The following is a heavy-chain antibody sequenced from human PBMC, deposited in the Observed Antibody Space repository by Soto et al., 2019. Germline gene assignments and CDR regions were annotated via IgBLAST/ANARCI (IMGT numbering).Heavy chain of an antibody. CDR2: ISYDGSNK. Sequence: PGGSLRLSCAASGFTFISYGMHWVRQAPGKGLEWVAVISYDGSNKYYADSVKGRFTISGDNSKNTLYLQMNSLRAEDTAVYYCAKGGGVAVAALDYWGQGTLVTVSS. CDR3: AKGGGVAVAALDY. CDR1: GFTFISYG. V-gene: IGHV3-30*18. D-gene: IGHD6-19*01. J-gene: IGHJ4*02.